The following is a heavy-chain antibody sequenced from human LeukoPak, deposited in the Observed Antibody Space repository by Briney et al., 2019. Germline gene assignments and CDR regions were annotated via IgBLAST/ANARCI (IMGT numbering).Heavy chain of an antibody. V-gene: IGHV1-3*02. J-gene: IGHJ4*02. CDR2: SNAGNGNT. Sequence: ASVKVSCKASGYTFTSYVIHWVRQAPGQRLEWMGWSNAGNGNTKYSQKFQGRVTITRDTSASTAYMELSSLRSEDVAVYYCARQRESYFDYWGQGTLVTVSS. CDR1: GYTFTSYV. D-gene: IGHD6-25*01. CDR3: ARQRESYFDY.